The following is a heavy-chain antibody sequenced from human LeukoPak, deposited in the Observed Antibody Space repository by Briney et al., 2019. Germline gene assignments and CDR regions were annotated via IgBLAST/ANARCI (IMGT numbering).Heavy chain of an antibody. CDR3: AKLGTYWYFDL. CDR2: ISGSGAGT. D-gene: IGHD7-27*01. V-gene: IGHV3-23*01. CDR1: GFTFNLYG. J-gene: IGHJ2*01. Sequence: GGSLRLSCAAPGFTFNLYGMTWVRQAPGKGLEWVSGISGSGAGTYYADSVKGRFTISRDNSKNALFLQMNSLRAEDTAVYFCAKLGTYWYFDLWGRGTLVTVSS.